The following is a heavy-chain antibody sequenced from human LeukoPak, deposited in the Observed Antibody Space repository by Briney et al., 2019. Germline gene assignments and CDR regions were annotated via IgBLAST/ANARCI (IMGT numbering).Heavy chain of an antibody. Sequence: SVKVSCKASGGTFSSYAISWVRQAPGQGLEWMGGTIPIFGTANYAQKFQGRVTITADESTSTAYMELSSLRSEDTAVYYCARSIRWELPRTLDYWGQGTLVTVSS. CDR3: ARSIRWELPRTLDY. D-gene: IGHD1-26*01. J-gene: IGHJ4*02. CDR1: GGTFSSYA. CDR2: TIPIFGTA. V-gene: IGHV1-69*01.